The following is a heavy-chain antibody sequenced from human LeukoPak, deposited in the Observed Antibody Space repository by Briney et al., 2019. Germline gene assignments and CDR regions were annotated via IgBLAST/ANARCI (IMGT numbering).Heavy chain of an antibody. CDR1: GFTVSSNY. CDR2: IYSGGST. CDR3: ARETEYYGSGSYYIGY. D-gene: IGHD3-10*01. V-gene: IGHV3-53*01. J-gene: IGHJ4*02. Sequence: PGGSLRLSCAASGFTVSSNYMSWVRQAPGKGLEWVSVIYSGGSTYYADSVKGRFTISRDDAKNTLYLQMNNLRAEDTAVYYCARETEYYGSGSYYIGYWGQGTLVTVSS.